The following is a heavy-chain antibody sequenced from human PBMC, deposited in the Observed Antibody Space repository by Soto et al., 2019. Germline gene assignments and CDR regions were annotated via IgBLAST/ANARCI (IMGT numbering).Heavy chain of an antibody. J-gene: IGHJ5*02. D-gene: IGHD2-15*01. CDR3: ARDAENCSGGSCYRWFDP. CDR1: GGSVNSVNYY. CDR2: IYYTGTT. V-gene: IGHV4-61*01. Sequence: QVQLQESGPGLVKPSETLSLVCTVSGGSVNSVNYYWTWIRQPPGEGLEWVGNIYYTGTTNHNPSLKSRATISLDTSKNQVSLRLISVTAADTAVYYCARDAENCSGGSCYRWFDPWGQGTLVTVSS.